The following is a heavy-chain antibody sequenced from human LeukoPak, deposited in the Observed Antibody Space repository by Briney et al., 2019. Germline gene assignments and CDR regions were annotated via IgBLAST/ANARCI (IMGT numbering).Heavy chain of an antibody. V-gene: IGHV3-30*03. CDR2: ISYDGSNK. CDR3: ARAHGGNYLFDY. CDR1: GFTFSSYG. J-gene: IGHJ4*02. D-gene: IGHD4-23*01. Sequence: GGSLRLSCAASGFTFSSYGMHWVRQAPGKGLEWVAVISYDGSNKFYADSVKGRFTISRDNSKNTLYLQMNSLRAEDTAVYYCARAHGGNYLFDYWGQGTLVTVSS.